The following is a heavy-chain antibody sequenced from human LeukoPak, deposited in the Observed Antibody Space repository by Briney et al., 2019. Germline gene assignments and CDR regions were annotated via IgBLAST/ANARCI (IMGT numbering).Heavy chain of an antibody. V-gene: IGHV4-59*08. J-gene: IGHJ3*02. CDR2: IYYSGST. Sequence: SETLSLTCTVSGGSISSYYWSWIRQPPGKGLEWNGYIYYSGSTNYNPSLKSRVTISVDTSKNQFSLKLSSVTAADTAVYYCARTEDAFDIWGQGTMVTVSS. CDR1: GGSISSYY. CDR3: ARTEDAFDI.